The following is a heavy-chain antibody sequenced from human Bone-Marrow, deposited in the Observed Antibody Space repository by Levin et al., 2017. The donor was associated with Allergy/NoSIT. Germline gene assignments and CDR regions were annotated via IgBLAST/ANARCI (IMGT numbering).Heavy chain of an antibody. CDR2: ISGSGTTI. CDR3: ARDLYGYYLSDS. J-gene: IGHJ4*02. D-gene: IGHD3-3*01. V-gene: IGHV3-48*01. Sequence: GGSLRLSCAASGFTFSRYSMNWVRQAPGKGLEWISYISGSGTTIYYADSEKGRFSISRDNADNSLFLQMYSLRAEDTAVYYCARDLYGYYLSDSWGQGTLVTVSS. CDR1: GFTFSRYS.